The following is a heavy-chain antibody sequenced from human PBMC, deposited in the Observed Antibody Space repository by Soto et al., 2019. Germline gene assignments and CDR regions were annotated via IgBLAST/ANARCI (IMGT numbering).Heavy chain of an antibody. CDR2: INHSGST. CDR1: GGSFNGYH. Sequence: SETLSLTCAVYGGSFNGYHWSWIRQFPGKGLEWIGEINHSGSTNYNPPLKSRVTISVDTSKNQFSLKLSSVTAADTAVYYCARGIAAPGTNWFDPWGQGTLVTVSS. D-gene: IGHD6-13*01. CDR3: ARGIAAPGTNWFDP. J-gene: IGHJ5*02. V-gene: IGHV4-34*01.